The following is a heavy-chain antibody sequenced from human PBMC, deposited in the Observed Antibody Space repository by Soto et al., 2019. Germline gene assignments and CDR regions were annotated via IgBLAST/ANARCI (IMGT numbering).Heavy chain of an antibody. Sequence: EVQLVASGGGLVQPGRSLRLSCAASGFTFDDYAMHWVRQAPGKGLEWVSGINWNSGSIGYADSVKGRFAISRDNAKNSLHLQMNSLRAEDTAFYYCVKDESINWYSGHFRHWGQGTLVTVSS. V-gene: IGHV3-9*01. CDR2: INWNSGSI. D-gene: IGHD6-13*01. CDR3: VKDESINWYSGHFRH. J-gene: IGHJ1*01. CDR1: GFTFDDYA.